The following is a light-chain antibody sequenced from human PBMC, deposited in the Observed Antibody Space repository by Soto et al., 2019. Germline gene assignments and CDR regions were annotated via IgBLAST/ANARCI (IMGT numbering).Light chain of an antibody. Sequence: EIVMTQSPVTLSVSPGERANLSCRASQSVSSNLAWYQQKPGQAPSLLIYGAFTRATGIPARFSGTGSGTEFTLTISSLQSEDFALYYCQQYNDWPLTFGQGTKVDI. CDR3: QQYNDWPLT. J-gene: IGKJ1*01. CDR1: QSVSSN. V-gene: IGKV3-15*01. CDR2: GAF.